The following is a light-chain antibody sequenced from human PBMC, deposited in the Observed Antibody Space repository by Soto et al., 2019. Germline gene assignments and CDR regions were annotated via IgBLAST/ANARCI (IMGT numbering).Light chain of an antibody. Sequence: DIQMTQSPSTLSASVGDRVSITCRSSQSISRCLAGFQQIPGQAPKVLIYDASTLQSGGPSRFSGSGSGTEFTLTINGLQPDDFATYYCQQYSAYPWTFGQGSKVEVK. J-gene: IGKJ1*01. CDR1: QSISRC. V-gene: IGKV1-5*01. CDR3: QQYSAYPWT. CDR2: DAS.